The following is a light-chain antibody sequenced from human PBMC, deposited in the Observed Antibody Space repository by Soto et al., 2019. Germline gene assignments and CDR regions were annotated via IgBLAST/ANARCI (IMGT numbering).Light chain of an antibody. V-gene: IGKV3-20*01. J-gene: IGKJ1*01. Sequence: LSPGERATLSCRASQSVSSSYLAWYQQKPGQAPRLLIYAASSRATGIPDRFSGSGSGTDFTLTISRLESEDFAVCYCQQYGSSPRTLGQGTKVDIK. CDR1: QSVSSSY. CDR2: AAS. CDR3: QQYGSSPRT.